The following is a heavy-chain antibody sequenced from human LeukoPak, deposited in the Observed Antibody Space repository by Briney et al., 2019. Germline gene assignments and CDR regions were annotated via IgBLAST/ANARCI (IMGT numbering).Heavy chain of an antibody. J-gene: IGHJ4*02. V-gene: IGHV4-59*01. CDR3: ARVPDKYSYGPSGGY. D-gene: IGHD5-18*01. CDR2: IYYSGST. CDR1: GGSISSYY. Sequence: SETLSLTCTVSGGSISSYYWSWIRQPPGKGLEWIGYIYYSGSTNYNPSLKSRVTISVDTSKNQFSLRLSSVTAADTAVYYCARVPDKYSYGPSGGYWGQGTLVTVSS.